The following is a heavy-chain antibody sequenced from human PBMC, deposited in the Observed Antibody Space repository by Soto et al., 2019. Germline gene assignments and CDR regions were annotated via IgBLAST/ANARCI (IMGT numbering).Heavy chain of an antibody. CDR3: ANLRGNYGDYAPSAFHF. Sequence: GGSLRLSCAASGFTFSSYAMSWVRQAPGKGLEWVSAISGSGGSTYYADSGKGRFTISRDNSKNTLYLQMNSLRAEDTAVDYCANLRGNYGDYAPSAFHFWGQGPMATVSS. CDR1: GFTFSSYA. V-gene: IGHV3-23*01. D-gene: IGHD4-17*01. CDR2: ISGSGGST. J-gene: IGHJ3*01.